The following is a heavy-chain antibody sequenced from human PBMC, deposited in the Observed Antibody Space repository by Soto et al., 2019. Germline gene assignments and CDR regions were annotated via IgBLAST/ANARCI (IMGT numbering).Heavy chain of an antibody. V-gene: IGHV4-59*01. CDR3: ARAQTVGAGDAFDI. J-gene: IGHJ3*02. D-gene: IGHD1-26*01. CDR2: IYYSGST. CDR1: GGSISSYY. Sequence: SETLSLTCTVSGGSISSYYWSWIRQPPGKGLEWIGYIYYSGSTNYNPSLKSRVTISVDTSKNQFSLKLSSVTAADTAVYYCARAQTVGAGDAFDIWGQGTMVTVSS.